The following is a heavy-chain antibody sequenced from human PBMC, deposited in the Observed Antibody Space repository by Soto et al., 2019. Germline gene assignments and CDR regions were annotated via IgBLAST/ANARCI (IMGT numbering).Heavy chain of an antibody. J-gene: IGHJ4*02. D-gene: IGHD3-10*01. CDR3: ARGYYGSGSQALAF. Sequence: APGQRLEWMGWINAGNGDTDYSQNFQGRVTITRDTYASTAYMELSSLRSEDTAVYYCARGYYGSGSQALAFWGQGTLVTVSS. V-gene: IGHV1-3*01. CDR2: INAGNGDT.